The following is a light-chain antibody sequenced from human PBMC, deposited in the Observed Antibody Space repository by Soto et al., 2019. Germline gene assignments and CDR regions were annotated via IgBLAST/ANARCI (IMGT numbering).Light chain of an antibody. V-gene: IGKV3-20*01. CDR2: GAS. Sequence: EIVLTQSPGTLSLSPGERATLSCRASQSVSSSYLAWYQQKPGQAPRLLIYGASSRATGIPDRFSGSGSGTDFTLTISRLEPGDFAVYYCQQYSSSPTFGQGTKLEIK. J-gene: IGKJ2*01. CDR1: QSVSSSY. CDR3: QQYSSSPT.